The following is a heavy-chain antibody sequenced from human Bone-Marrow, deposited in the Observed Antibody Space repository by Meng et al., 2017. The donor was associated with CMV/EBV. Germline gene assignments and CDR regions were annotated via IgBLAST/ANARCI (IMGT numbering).Heavy chain of an antibody. J-gene: IGHJ4*02. CDR2: IYWKDDK. D-gene: IGHD3-3*01. CDR3: AHLHGDYIYDFWSGSLGLFDY. CDR1: GFSLSTSGVG. V-gene: IGHV2-5*01. Sequence: SGPTQVKPTQTLTMTCTFSGFSLSTSGVGVGWIRQPPGKALEWLALIYWKDDKRYSPSLKSRLTITKDTSKNQVVLTMTNMDPVDTATYYCAHLHGDYIYDFWSGSLGLFDYWGQGTLVTVSS.